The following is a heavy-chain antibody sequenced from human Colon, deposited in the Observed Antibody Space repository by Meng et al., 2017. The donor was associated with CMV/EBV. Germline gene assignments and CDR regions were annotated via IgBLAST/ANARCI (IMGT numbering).Heavy chain of an antibody. CDR3: AKGTKQQLPPRWFDP. CDR2: INQDGSDT. V-gene: IGHV3-7*03. CDR1: GFTYGNYW. J-gene: IGHJ5*02. D-gene: IGHD6-13*01. Sequence: GESLKISCAVSGFTYGNYWMTWVRQAPEKGLEWVAIINQDGSDTYYADSVKGRFTISRDNAKNSLYLQMNSLRVDDTAVYYCAKGTKQQLPPRWFDPWGQGTQVTVSS.